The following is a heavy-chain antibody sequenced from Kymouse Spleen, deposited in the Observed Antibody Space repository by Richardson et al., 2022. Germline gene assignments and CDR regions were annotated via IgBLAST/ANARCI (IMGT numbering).Heavy chain of an antibody. CDR1: GFTFSSYS. CDR2: ISSSSSTI. Sequence: EVQLVESGGGLVQPGGSLRLSCAASGFTFSSYSMNWVRQAPGKGLEWVSYISSSSSTIYYADSVKGRFTISRDNAKNSLYLQMNSLRDEDTAVYYCARGRIAVAGNLFFDYWGQGTLVTVSS. D-gene: IGHD6-19*01. CDR3: ARGRIAVAGNLFFDY. V-gene: IGHV3-48*02. J-gene: IGHJ4*02.